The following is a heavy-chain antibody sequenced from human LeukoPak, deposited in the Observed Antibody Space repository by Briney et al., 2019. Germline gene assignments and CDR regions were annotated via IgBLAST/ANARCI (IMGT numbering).Heavy chain of an antibody. CDR1: GITFSSHA. J-gene: IGHJ4*02. Sequence: GGSLRLSCSASGITFSSHAMHWVRQAPGKGLEYVSGISDNGGMTFYADSVKGRFTISRDNSKNTLCLQMYSLRGEDTAVYYCYVSGWTEDIDNWGQGTLVTVSS. V-gene: IGHV3-64D*06. CDR2: ISDNGGMT. CDR3: YVSGWTEDIDN. D-gene: IGHD6-19*01.